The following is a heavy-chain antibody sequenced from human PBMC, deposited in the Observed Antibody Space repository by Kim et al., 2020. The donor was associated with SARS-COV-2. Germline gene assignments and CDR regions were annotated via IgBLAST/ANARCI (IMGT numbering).Heavy chain of an antibody. CDR1: GYTFTSYA. Sequence: ASVKVSCKASGYTFTSYAMNWVRQAPGQGLEWMGWINTNTGNPTYAQGFTGRFVFSLDTSVSTAYLQISSIKAEDTAVYFCARGPGYCTSTNCWTWFDPWGQGTLVTVSS. CDR3: ARGPGYCTSTNCWTWFDP. CDR2: INTNTGNP. V-gene: IGHV7-4-1*02. D-gene: IGHD2-2*01. J-gene: IGHJ5*02.